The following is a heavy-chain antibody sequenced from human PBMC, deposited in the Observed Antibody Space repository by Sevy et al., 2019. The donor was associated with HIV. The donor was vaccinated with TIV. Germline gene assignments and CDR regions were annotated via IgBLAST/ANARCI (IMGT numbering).Heavy chain of an antibody. D-gene: IGHD6-13*01. Sequence: GGSLRLSCTASGFTCGDYCMSWVRQAPGKGLEWVAFLKSDVYGGTVDHAASVRGRFVISWDDSKTIAYLQMNDLKTEDTGVYYCTRWKAAQSIFDYWGQGALVTVSS. CDR3: TRWKAAQSIFDY. CDR2: LKSDVYGGTV. CDR1: GFTCGDYC. V-gene: IGHV3-49*04. J-gene: IGHJ4*02.